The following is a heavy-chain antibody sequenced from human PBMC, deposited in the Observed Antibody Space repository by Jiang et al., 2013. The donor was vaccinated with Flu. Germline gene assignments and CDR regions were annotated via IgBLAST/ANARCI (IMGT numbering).Heavy chain of an antibody. CDR1: GYTFTSYW. J-gene: IGHJ3*02. D-gene: IGHD3-3*01. Sequence: GAEVKKPGESLKISCKGSGYTFTSYWIGWVRQMPGKGLEWMGIMNPGDSETTYSPSFQGQVVMSADKSISTAYLQWSSLKASDTAMYYCARPFGPDTFDIWGQGTMVTVSS. CDR3: ARPFGPDTFDI. CDR2: MNPGDSET. V-gene: IGHV5-51*01.